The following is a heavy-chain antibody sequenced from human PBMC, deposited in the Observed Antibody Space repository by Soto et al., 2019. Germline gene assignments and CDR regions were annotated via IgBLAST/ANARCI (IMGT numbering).Heavy chain of an antibody. V-gene: IGHV3-33*01. CDR1: GFTFSSFG. CDR3: ARDTVGANGMDV. CDR2: IWYDGSNE. Sequence: QVQLVESGGGVDQPGRSLRLSCAASGFTFSSFGMHWVRQAPGKGLEWLAVIWYDGSNELYADSVKGRFTISRDKSKNTLYLQMNSLRAEDTAVYYCARDTVGANGMDVWGQGTTVTVSS. D-gene: IGHD3-10*01. J-gene: IGHJ6*02.